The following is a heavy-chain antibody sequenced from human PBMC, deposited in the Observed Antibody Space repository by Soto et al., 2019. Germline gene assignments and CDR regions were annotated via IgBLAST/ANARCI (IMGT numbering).Heavy chain of an antibody. CDR2: IVVGSGNT. CDR3: AADRKGGRITMVRGPKGFDP. D-gene: IGHD3-10*01. J-gene: IGHJ5*02. V-gene: IGHV1-58*01. Sequence: GASVKVSCKASGFTFTSSAVQWVRQARGQRLEWIGWIVVGSGNTNYAQKFQERVTITRDMSTSTAYMELSSLRSEDTAAYYCAADRKGGRITMVRGPKGFDPWGQGTLVTVSS. CDR1: GFTFTSSA.